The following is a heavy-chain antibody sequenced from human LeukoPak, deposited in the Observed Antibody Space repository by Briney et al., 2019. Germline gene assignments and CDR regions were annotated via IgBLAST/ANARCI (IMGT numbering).Heavy chain of an antibody. CDR3: AKDGRQWRLKRYFDY. CDR2: ISGSGGST. J-gene: IGHJ4*02. CDR1: GFTFSSYA. D-gene: IGHD6-19*01. Sequence: GGPLRLSCAASGFTFSSYAMSWVRQAPGKGLEWVSAISGSGGSTYYADSVKGRFTNSRDNSKNTLYLQMNSLRAEDTAVYYCAKDGRQWRLKRYFDYWGQGTLVTVSS. V-gene: IGHV3-23*01.